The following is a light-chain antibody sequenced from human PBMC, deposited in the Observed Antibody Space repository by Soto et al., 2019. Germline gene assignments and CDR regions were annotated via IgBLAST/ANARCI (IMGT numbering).Light chain of an antibody. CDR1: QSVSDN. Sequence: EIMWTQSPATLSVSPGEGATLSCRASQSVSDNLAWYQQKPGQAPRLLIYGAHTRATGIPARFSGSGSGTEFTLTISSLQSEDFAVYYCQQYNKWPPAICFGQGTRLEIK. J-gene: IGKJ5*01. CDR3: QQYNKWPPAIC. V-gene: IGKV3-15*01. CDR2: GAH.